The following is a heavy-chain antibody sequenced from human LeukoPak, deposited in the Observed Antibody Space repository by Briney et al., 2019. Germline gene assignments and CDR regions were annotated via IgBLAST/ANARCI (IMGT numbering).Heavy chain of an antibody. CDR3: ARDKVVGATQFDS. CDR1: GFTFSSYW. V-gene: IGHV3-7*01. D-gene: IGHD1-26*01. Sequence: PGGSLRLSCAASGFTFSSYWTSWVRQAPGKALEWVANMKQDGSEKYYVDSVKGRFTISRDNAKNSLYLQMNSLRAEDTAVYYCARDKVVGATQFDSWGRGTLVTVSS. J-gene: IGHJ4*02. CDR2: MKQDGSEK.